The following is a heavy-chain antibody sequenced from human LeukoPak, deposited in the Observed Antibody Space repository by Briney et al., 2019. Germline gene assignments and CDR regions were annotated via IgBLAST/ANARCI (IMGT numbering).Heavy chain of an antibody. CDR2: INPNSGGT. J-gene: IGHJ6*03. Sequence: GASVKVSCKASGYIFTDYYMHWVRQAPGQELGWMGRINPNSGGTNYAQKFQGRVTMTRDTSISTAYMELSRLRSDDTAVYYCARDPRWGYSSSSASYYYYYYYMDVWGKGTTVTVSS. D-gene: IGHD6-13*01. V-gene: IGHV1-2*06. CDR1: GYIFTDYY. CDR3: ARDPRWGYSSSSASYYYYYYYMDV.